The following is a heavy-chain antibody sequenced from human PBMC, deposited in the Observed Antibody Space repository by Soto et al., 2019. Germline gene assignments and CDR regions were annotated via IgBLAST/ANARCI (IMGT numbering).Heavy chain of an antibody. J-gene: IGHJ6*02. Sequence: SETLSLTCTVSGGSISRYYWSWIRQPPGKGLEWIGYIYYSGRTNYNPSLKSRVTLSVDTSNSRFSLKLSSVTAADTAVYYCARDRQAVASNYFYYGLDVWGQGTTVTVSS. CDR1: GGSISRYY. CDR3: ARDRQAVASNYFYYGLDV. CDR2: IYYSGRT. V-gene: IGHV4-59*01. D-gene: IGHD6-19*01.